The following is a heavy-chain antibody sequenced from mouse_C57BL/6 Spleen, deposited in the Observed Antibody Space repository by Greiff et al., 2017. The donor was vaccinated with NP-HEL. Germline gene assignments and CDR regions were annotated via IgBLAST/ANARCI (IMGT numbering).Heavy chain of an antibody. CDR3: ARDLAIVTSYWYFDV. D-gene: IGHD2-5*01. J-gene: IGHJ1*03. Sequence: EVHLVESGGGLVKPGGSLKLSCAASGFTFSSYAMSWVRQTPEKRLEWVATISDGGSYTYYPDNVKGRFTISRDNAKNNLYLQMSHLKSEDTAMYYCARDLAIVTSYWYFDVWGTGTTVTVSS. CDR1: GFTFSSYA. V-gene: IGHV5-4*01. CDR2: ISDGGSYT.